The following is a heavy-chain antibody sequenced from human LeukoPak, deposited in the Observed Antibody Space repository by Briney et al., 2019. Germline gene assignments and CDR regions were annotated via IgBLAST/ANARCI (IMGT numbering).Heavy chain of an antibody. Sequence: GASVKVSCKASGYTFTSYGISWVRQAPGQGLEWMGWISAYNGNTNYAQKLQGRVTMTTDTSTSTAYMELRSLRSDDTAVYYCARPVPYGDYVAGAFDIRGQGTMVTVSS. J-gene: IGHJ3*02. V-gene: IGHV1-18*01. D-gene: IGHD4-17*01. CDR2: ISAYNGNT. CDR3: ARPVPYGDYVAGAFDI. CDR1: GYTFTSYG.